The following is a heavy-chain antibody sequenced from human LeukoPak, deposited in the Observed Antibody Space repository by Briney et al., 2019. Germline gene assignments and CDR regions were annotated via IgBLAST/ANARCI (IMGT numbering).Heavy chain of an antibody. Sequence: GGSLRLSCAASGFTFSDYYMSWIRQAPGKGLEWVSYIGSSGSTIYYADSVKGRFTISRDNAKNSLYLQMNSLRAEDTAVYYCARTGAPYYYDSSGYYADYWGQGTLVTVSS. V-gene: IGHV3-11*01. CDR3: ARTGAPYYYDSSGYYADY. J-gene: IGHJ4*02. D-gene: IGHD3-22*01. CDR2: IGSSGSTI. CDR1: GFTFSDYY.